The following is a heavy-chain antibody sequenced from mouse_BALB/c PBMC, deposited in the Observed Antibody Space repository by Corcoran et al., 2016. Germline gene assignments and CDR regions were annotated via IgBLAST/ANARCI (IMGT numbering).Heavy chain of an antibody. D-gene: IGHD1-1*01. J-gene: IGHJ3*01. CDR1: GYSFTGYT. CDR3: ARDYYGSSYVCAY. Sequence: EVQLQQSGPELVKPGASMKISCRASGYSFTGYTMTWVKQSHGKNLEWIGLINPYNGGTSYNQKFKGKATLTVDKSSSTAYMELLSLTSEDSAVYYCARDYYGSSYVCAYWGQGTLVTVSA. V-gene: IGHV1-18*01. CDR2: INPYNGGT.